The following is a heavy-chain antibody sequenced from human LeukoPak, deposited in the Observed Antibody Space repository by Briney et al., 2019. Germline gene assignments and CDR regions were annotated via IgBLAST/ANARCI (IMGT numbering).Heavy chain of an antibody. Sequence: GGSLRLSCAASRFTVSSNYMTWVRQAAGKGLEWVSVIYSGGSTYYADSVKGRFTISRDNSKNTLYLQMNSLRAEDTAVYYCTMIEWERWRGWGQGTLVTVSS. CDR2: IYSGGST. D-gene: IGHD1-26*01. CDR1: RFTVSSNY. CDR3: TMIEWERWRG. V-gene: IGHV3-66*01. J-gene: IGHJ4*02.